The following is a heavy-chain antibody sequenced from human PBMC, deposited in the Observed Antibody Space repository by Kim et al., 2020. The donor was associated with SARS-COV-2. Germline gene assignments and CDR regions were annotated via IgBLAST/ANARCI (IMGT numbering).Heavy chain of an antibody. CDR3: ASCSSWLSNYGMDV. Sequence: SETLSLTCAVSGGSISSSNWWSWVRQPPGKGLEWIGEIYHSGSTNYNPSLKSRVTISVDKSKNQFSLKLSSVTAADTAVSYCASCSSWLSNYGMDVWGQGTTVTLS. CDR1: GGSISSSNW. V-gene: IGHV4-4*02. CDR2: IYHSGST. J-gene: IGHJ6*01. D-gene: IGHD6-13*01.